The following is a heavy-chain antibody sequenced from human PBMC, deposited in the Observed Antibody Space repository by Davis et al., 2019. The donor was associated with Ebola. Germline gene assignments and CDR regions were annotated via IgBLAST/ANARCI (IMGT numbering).Heavy chain of an antibody. CDR2: INPNSGVA. CDR1: GYTFTDYY. V-gene: IGHV1-2*06. D-gene: IGHD2-2*01. Sequence: ASVKVSCKASGYTFTDYYMHWVRQAPGQGLEWMGRINPNSGVANYAQKFQGRVTMTRDTSSSTAHMELRSLRSDDTAVYYCARDRCSRCYAGAMDVWGKGTTVTVSS. J-gene: IGHJ6*04. CDR3: ARDRCSRCYAGAMDV.